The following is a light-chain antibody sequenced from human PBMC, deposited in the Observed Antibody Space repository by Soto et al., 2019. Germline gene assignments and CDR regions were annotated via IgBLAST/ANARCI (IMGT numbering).Light chain of an antibody. Sequence: DIQMTQSPSTLSASVGDRVTITCRASQSISSWLAWYQQKPGKAPKLLIYDASSLESGVPSRFSGSGSGTEFTLTISSLQPDDXATYYCQQYNSYPWTFGQGTKVEIK. CDR2: DAS. CDR1: QSISSW. J-gene: IGKJ1*01. CDR3: QQYNSYPWT. V-gene: IGKV1-5*01.